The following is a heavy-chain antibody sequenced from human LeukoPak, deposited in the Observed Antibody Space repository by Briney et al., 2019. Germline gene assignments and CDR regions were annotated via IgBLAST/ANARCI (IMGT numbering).Heavy chain of an antibody. CDR2: INASGRT. J-gene: IGHJ4*02. D-gene: IGHD2-21*01. CDR1: GDSINNYY. Sequence: SETLSLTCTVSGDSINNYYWSWIRQPAGKGLEWIGRINASGRTNYNSALKSRVTISIDTSRNQFSLKVKSVTAVDTAVYYCAREYGDFDYWGQGTLVTVSS. V-gene: IGHV4-4*07. CDR3: AREYGDFDY.